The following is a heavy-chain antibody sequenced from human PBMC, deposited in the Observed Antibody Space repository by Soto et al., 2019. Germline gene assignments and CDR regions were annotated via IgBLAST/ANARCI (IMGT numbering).Heavy chain of an antibody. Sequence: GGSLRLSCAASGFTFSSYGMHWVRQAPGKGLEWVAVIWYDGSNKYYADSVKGRFTISRDNSKNTLYLQMNSLRAEDTAVYYCASTEWFQYGMDVWGQGTTVTVSS. D-gene: IGHD3-3*01. V-gene: IGHV3-33*01. CDR3: ASTEWFQYGMDV. CDR1: GFTFSSYG. J-gene: IGHJ6*02. CDR2: IWYDGSNK.